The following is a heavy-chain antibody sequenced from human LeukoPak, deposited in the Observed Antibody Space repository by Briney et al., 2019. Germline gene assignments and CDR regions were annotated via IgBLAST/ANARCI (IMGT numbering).Heavy chain of an antibody. J-gene: IGHJ4*02. V-gene: IGHV3-23*01. Sequence: GGSLRLSCAAFGFNFSRNDLNWVRQAPGKGLEWVAGISCCDGRTHYGDSVKGRFTISRDNAHDTLYLHMNSLRGEDTAVYFCAKDIHGKPYFDYWGQGSLVTVSS. CDR2: ISCCDGRT. CDR3: AKDIHGKPYFDY. D-gene: IGHD1-26*01. CDR1: GFNFSRND.